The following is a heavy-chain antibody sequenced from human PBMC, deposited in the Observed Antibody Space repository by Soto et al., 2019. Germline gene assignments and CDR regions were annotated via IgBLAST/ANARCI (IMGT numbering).Heavy chain of an antibody. CDR2: IIPIFGTA. D-gene: IGHD3-16*01. J-gene: IGHJ6*02. Sequence: GASVKVSCKASGGTFSSYAISWVRQAPGQGLEWMGGIIPIFGTANYAQKFQGRVTITADESTSTAYMELSSLRSEDTAVYYCARVLRGFGPVRAYYYYYYGMDVWGQGTTVTVSS. V-gene: IGHV1-69*13. CDR1: GGTFSSYA. CDR3: ARVLRGFGPVRAYYYYYYGMDV.